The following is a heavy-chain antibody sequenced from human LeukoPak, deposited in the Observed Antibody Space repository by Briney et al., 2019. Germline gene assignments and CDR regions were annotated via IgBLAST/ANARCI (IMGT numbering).Heavy chain of an antibody. CDR1: GLTFSSYW. J-gene: IGHJ3*02. CDR2: IKQDGSEK. Sequence: AGGSLRLSCAASGLTFSSYWMTWVRQAPGKGLEWVANIKQDGSEKYYVDSVKGRFTISRDNAKNSLYLQMNSVRAEDTAVYYCARSGLYQKWTDVDAFDIWGQGTMVTVSS. V-gene: IGHV3-7*01. CDR3: ARSGLYQKWTDVDAFDI. D-gene: IGHD2-2*01.